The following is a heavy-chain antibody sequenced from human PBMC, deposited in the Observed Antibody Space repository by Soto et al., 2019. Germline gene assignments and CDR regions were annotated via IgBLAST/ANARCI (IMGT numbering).Heavy chain of an antibody. J-gene: IGHJ3*02. CDR2: VRTKTNNYAT. V-gene: IGHV3-73*02. CDR3: TRLYFDGSGFGGDPFDI. CDR1: GFTFSGSA. Sequence: EVQLVESGGGLVQPGGSLKLSCAASGFTFSGSAVHWVRQASGKGLEWVGRVRTKTNNYATEYAASVKGRFTISRDDSKNTAYLQMNSLKTEDTAVYYCTRLYFDGSGFGGDPFDIWGQGTMVTVSS. D-gene: IGHD3-22*01.